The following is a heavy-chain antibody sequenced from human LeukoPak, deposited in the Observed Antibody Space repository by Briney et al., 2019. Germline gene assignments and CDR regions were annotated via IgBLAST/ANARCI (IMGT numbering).Heavy chain of an antibody. CDR2: ISNSGGTT. CDR3: AKSGCSSTSCYSILSGWLDP. J-gene: IGHJ5*02. V-gene: IGHV3-23*01. D-gene: IGHD2-2*02. CDR1: GFTFSSYA. Sequence: GSLRLSCAASGFTFSSYAMSWVRQAPGKGLEWVSGISNSGGTTYYADSVKGRFTISRDNSKNTLYLQMNSLRAEDTAVYYCAKSGCSSTSCYSILSGWLDPWGQGTLVTVSS.